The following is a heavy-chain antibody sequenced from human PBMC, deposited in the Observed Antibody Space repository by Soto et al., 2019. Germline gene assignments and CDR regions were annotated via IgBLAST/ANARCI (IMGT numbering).Heavy chain of an antibody. V-gene: IGHV3-15*07. J-gene: IGHJ4*01. CDR3: TTDSYSTMIEVRFYY. Sequence: EVQLVDSGGDLVKPGGSLRLSCAGSGFVFSNAWINWVRQAPGKGLEWVGRIKSKALGGTTDFAAPVRGRFAITRDDSRNMAYMQMNSLNTVDTAVYYCTTDSYSTMIEVRFYYWGHGTPVTVSS. CDR2: IKSKALGGTT. CDR1: GFVFSNAW. D-gene: IGHD3-22*01.